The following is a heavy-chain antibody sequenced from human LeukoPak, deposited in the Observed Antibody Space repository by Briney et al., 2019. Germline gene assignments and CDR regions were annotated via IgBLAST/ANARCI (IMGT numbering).Heavy chain of an antibody. J-gene: IGHJ4*02. CDR2: IYSGGST. V-gene: IGHV3-66*01. CDR3: ARVKSGSYFDY. CDR1: GFTVSSNY. Sequence: GRSLRLSCAASGFTVSSNYMSWVRQAPGKGLEWVSVIYSGGSTYYADSVKGRFTISRDNSKNTLYLQMNSLRAEDTAVYYCARVKSGSYFDYWGQGTLVTVSS. D-gene: IGHD1-26*01.